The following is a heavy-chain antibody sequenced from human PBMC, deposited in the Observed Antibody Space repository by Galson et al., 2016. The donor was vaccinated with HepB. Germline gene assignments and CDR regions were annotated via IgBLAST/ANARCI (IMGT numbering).Heavy chain of an antibody. D-gene: IGHD3-22*01. J-gene: IGHJ3*02. Sequence: SLRLSCAASGFTFSSYAMHWVRQAPGKGLVWVAVISYEGINKYYADSVKGRFTISRDNSKNTLYLQMNSLRAEDTAVYYCARVLNYYDSTFDAFHIWGQGTMVTVSS. CDR3: ARVLNYYDSTFDAFHI. V-gene: IGHV3-30-3*01. CDR2: ISYEGINK. CDR1: GFTFSSYA.